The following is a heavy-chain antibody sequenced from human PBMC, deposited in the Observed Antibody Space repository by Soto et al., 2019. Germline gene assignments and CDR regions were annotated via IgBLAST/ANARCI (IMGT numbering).Heavy chain of an antibody. V-gene: IGHV3-33*01. J-gene: IGHJ4*02. CDR1: GFTFSSYG. CDR3: AREGGAIGPLGY. Sequence: QVQLVESGGGVVQPGRSLRLSCAASGFTFSSYGMHWVRQAPGKGLEWVAVIWYDGSNKYYADSVKGRFTISRDNSKNKLYLEMKSLRAEDTAVYYCAREGGAIGPLGYWGQGTLVTGSS. CDR2: IWYDGSNK. D-gene: IGHD3-16*02.